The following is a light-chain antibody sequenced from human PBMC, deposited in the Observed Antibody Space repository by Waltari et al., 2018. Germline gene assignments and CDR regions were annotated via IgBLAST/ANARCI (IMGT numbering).Light chain of an antibody. J-gene: IGLJ2*01. CDR3: QAWDTITGGV. CDR2: QST. V-gene: IGLV3-1*01. Sequence: DKFACWYQQKPGQSPVLVIYQSTKRPSGIPERFSGSNSGNTATLTISGTQAMDEADYYCQAWDTITGGVFGGGTKLTVL. CDR1: DKF.